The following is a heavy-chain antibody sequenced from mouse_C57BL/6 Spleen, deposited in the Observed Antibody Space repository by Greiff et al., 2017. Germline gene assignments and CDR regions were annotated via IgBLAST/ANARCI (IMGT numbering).Heavy chain of an antibody. V-gene: IGHV5-17*01. D-gene: IGHD2-3*01. CDR1: GFTFSDYG. CDR2: ISSGSSTI. CDR3: ARGWLLRGYAMDY. Sequence: EVKVVESGGGLVKPGGSLKLSCAASGFTFSDYGMHWVRQAPEKGLEWVAYISSGSSTIYYADTVKGRFTISRDNAKNTLFLQMTSLRYEDTAMYYCARGWLLRGYAMDYWGQGTSVTVSS. J-gene: IGHJ4*01.